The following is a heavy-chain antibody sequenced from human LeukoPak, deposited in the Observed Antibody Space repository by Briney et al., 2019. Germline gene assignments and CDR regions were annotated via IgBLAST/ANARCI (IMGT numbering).Heavy chain of an antibody. CDR1: GFTFSSYG. J-gene: IGHJ4*02. CDR2: ISYAGSNK. Sequence: PGGSLRLSCAASGFTFSSYGVHCVRQAPGKGLEWVSVISYAGSNKYYADSVKGRFTISRDNSKNTLYLQMNSLRAEDTAVYYCAKEGSTYYDFWSGYFDYWGQGTLVTVSS. D-gene: IGHD3-3*01. V-gene: IGHV3-30*18. CDR3: AKEGSTYYDFWSGYFDY.